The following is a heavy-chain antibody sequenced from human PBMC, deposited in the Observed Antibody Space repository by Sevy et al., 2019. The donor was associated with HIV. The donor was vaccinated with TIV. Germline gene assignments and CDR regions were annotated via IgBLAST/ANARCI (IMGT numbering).Heavy chain of an antibody. CDR2: INHSGST. Sequence: SETLSLTCAVYGGSFSGYYWSWIRQPPGKGLEWIGEINHSGSTNYNPSLKSRVTISVDTSKNQFSLKLSSVTAAGTGVYYCARSRGYYYDSSGYYPPSLRHYYGMDVWGQGTTVTVSS. J-gene: IGHJ6*02. CDR3: ARSRGYYYDSSGYYPPSLRHYYGMDV. V-gene: IGHV4-34*01. D-gene: IGHD3-22*01. CDR1: GGSFSGYY.